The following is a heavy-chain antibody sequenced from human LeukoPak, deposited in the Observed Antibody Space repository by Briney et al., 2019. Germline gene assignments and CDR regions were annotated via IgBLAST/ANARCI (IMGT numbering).Heavy chain of an antibody. CDR1: GFTIMNSA. J-gene: IGHJ3*01. D-gene: IGHD3-3*01. CDR3: ARRLSLRFDAFAV. CDR2: MSDIGPNT. Sequence: GGSLRLSCAASGFTIMNSAMNWVRQAPGKGLEWVSSMSDIGPNTYYADSVKGRFTISRDTSKNTLFLQMNSLRAEDTALYFCARRLSLRFDAFAVWGPGTVVTVSS. V-gene: IGHV3-23*01.